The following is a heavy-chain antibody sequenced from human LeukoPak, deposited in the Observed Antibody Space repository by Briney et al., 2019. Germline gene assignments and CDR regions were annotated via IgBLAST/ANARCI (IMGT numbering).Heavy chain of an antibody. CDR2: ISSSSSYI. CDR3: ARENDDSSGYYDY. V-gene: IGHV3-21*01. D-gene: IGHD3-22*01. CDR1: GFTFSSYA. J-gene: IGHJ4*02. Sequence: GGSLRLSCAASGFTFSSYAMSWVRQAPGKGLEWVSSISSSSSYIYYADSVKGRFTISRDNAKNSLYLQMNSLRAEDTAVYYCARENDDSSGYYDYWGQGALVTVSS.